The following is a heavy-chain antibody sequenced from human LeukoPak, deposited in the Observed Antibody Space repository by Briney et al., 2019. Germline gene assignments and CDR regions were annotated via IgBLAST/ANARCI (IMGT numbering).Heavy chain of an antibody. D-gene: IGHD3-16*02. Sequence: AASVKVSCKASGGIFSSYAINWVRQAPGQGLEWMGRIIPIFGSANYAQKFQGRVTITADKSTRTAYMELSSLRSEDTALYHCAKGSRLREGGSYRFWGQGTLVTVSS. V-gene: IGHV1-69*06. CDR3: AKGSRLREGGSYRF. J-gene: IGHJ4*02. CDR1: GGIFSSYA. CDR2: IIPIFGSA.